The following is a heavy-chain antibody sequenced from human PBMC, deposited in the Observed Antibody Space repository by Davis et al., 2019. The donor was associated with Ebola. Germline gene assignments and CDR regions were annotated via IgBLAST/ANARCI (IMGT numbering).Heavy chain of an antibody. D-gene: IGHD3-3*01. Sequence: GSLRLSCAVYGGSFSGYYWSWIRQPPGKGLEWIGEINHSGSTNYNPSLKSRVTISVDTSKNQFSLKLSSVTAADTAVYYCARGGVRLRFGIIDYWGQGTLVTVSS. V-gene: IGHV4-34*01. J-gene: IGHJ4*02. CDR1: GGSFSGYY. CDR2: INHSGST. CDR3: ARGGVRLRFGIIDY.